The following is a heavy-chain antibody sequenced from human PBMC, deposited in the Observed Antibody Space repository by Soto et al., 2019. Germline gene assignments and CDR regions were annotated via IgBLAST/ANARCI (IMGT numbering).Heavy chain of an antibody. J-gene: IGHJ3*02. CDR3: AKATTSSSTFGDAFDI. V-gene: IGHV3-23*01. D-gene: IGHD6-13*01. CDR2: ISGSGGST. CDR1: GFTFSSYA. Sequence: GGSLRLSCAASGFTFSSYAMSWVRQAPGKGLEWVSAISGSGGSTYYADSVKGRFTISRDNSKNTLYLQMNSLRAEDTAVYYCAKATTSSSTFGDAFDIWGQGTMVTVSS.